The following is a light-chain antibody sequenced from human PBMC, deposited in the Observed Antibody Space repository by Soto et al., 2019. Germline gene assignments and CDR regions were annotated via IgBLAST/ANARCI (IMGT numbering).Light chain of an antibody. Sequence: EIVMTQSPGTLSLSPGERATLSCRASQSVSTNLAWYKQIPGQATRLLIYGASTRATGIPARFRGSGSGTEFTLAISRLQSEDFAVYYCQQYHDWPQPFGIGTKVEIK. CDR3: QQYHDWPQP. CDR1: QSVSTN. J-gene: IGKJ1*01. V-gene: IGKV3-15*01. CDR2: GAS.